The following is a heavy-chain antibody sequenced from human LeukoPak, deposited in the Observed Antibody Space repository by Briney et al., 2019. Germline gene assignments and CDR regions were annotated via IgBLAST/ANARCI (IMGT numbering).Heavy chain of an antibody. CDR3: ARGYYDSSGYWLSYFDY. J-gene: IGHJ4*02. CDR1: GGSFSGYY. D-gene: IGHD3-22*01. V-gene: IGHV4-34*01. Sequence: SETLSLTCAVYGGSFSGYYWSWIRQPPGKGLEWIGEINHSGSTNYNPSLKSRVTISVDTSKNQFSLKLSSVTAADTAVYYCARGYYDSSGYWLSYFDYWGQGTLVTVSS. CDR2: INHSGST.